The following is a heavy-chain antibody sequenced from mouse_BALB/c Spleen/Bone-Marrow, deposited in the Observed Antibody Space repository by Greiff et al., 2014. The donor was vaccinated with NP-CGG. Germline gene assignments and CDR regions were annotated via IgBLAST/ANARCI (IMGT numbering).Heavy chain of an antibody. J-gene: IGHJ2*01. D-gene: IGHD2-1*01. V-gene: IGHV5-6-3*01. CDR3: ARENPYGNYFDY. CDR1: GFTFSSYG. CDR2: INSDGGVT. Sequence: EVKLEESGGGLVQPGGSLKLSCAASGFTFSSYGMSWVRQTPDKRLELVATINSDGGVTYYPDSVKGRFTIPRDNAKNTLYLQMSSLKSEDTAMYYCARENPYGNYFDYWGQGTTLTVSS.